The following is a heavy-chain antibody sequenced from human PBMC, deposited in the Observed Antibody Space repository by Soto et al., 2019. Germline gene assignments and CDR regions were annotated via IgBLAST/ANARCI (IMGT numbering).Heavy chain of an antibody. V-gene: IGHV3-30-3*01. CDR1: GFTFSSYS. D-gene: IGHD3-10*01. CDR2: ISYDGSDK. J-gene: IGHJ6*02. CDR3: ASEAGVYGSGSYGMDV. Sequence: QVQLVESGGGVVQPGRSLRLSCAASGFTFSSYSMHWVRQAPGKGLEWVAVISYDGSDKYYADSVKGRFTISRDNSKNTLYLQMNSLRAEDTAVYYCASEAGVYGSGSYGMDVWGQGTTVTVSS.